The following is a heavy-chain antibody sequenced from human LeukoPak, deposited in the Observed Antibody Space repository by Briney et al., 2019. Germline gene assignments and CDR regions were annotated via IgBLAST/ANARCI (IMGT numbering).Heavy chain of an antibody. CDR2: IWYGGSNK. J-gene: IGHJ4*02. CDR3: ARDGNYYDSHSYFVY. V-gene: IGHV3-33*01. CDR1: GFTFSSYC. Sequence: GGSLRLSCAASGFTFSSYCMRWVRQAPGKGLEWVAVIWYGGSNKYYADSVKGRFTISRDNSKNTLYLQMKSLRAEERAVYYCARDGNYYDSHSYFVYWGQGTLVTVSS. D-gene: IGHD3-22*01.